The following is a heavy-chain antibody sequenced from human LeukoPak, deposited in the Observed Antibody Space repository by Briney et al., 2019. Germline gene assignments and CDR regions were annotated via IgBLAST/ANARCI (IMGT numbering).Heavy chain of an antibody. D-gene: IGHD6-13*01. CDR2: IRYDGSNK. CDR3: AKDQSSSRTNYFDY. J-gene: IGHJ4*02. V-gene: IGHV3-30*02. Sequence: GGSLRLSCAASGFTFSSYGMHWVRQAPGKGLEWVAFIRYDGSNKYYADSVKGRFTISRDNSKNTLYLQMNSLRAEDTAVYYCAKDQSSSRTNYFDYWGQGTLVTVSS. CDR1: GFTFSSYG.